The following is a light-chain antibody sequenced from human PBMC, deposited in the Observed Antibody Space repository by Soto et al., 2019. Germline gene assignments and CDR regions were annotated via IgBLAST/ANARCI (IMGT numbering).Light chain of an antibody. Sequence: QSALTQPPSVSAALGQKVTISCSGSNSNIGNNYVSWYQQLPGTAPKLLIYDNHMRPSGIPDRFSGSKSGTSATLGITGLQTGDEADYYCGTWDSSLSAGVFGGGTKVTVL. CDR2: DNH. V-gene: IGLV1-51*01. CDR3: GTWDSSLSAGV. CDR1: NSNIGNNY. J-gene: IGLJ3*02.